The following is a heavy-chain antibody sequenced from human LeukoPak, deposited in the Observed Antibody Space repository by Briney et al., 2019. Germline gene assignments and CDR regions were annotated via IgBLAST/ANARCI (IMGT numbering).Heavy chain of an antibody. CDR3: ATVGGGSSAFDI. D-gene: IGHD5-24*01. V-gene: IGHV1-24*01. J-gene: IGHJ3*02. Sequence: FQGRVTTTEDTSTDTAYMELSSLRSEDTAVYYCATVGGGSSAFDIWGQGTMVTVSS.